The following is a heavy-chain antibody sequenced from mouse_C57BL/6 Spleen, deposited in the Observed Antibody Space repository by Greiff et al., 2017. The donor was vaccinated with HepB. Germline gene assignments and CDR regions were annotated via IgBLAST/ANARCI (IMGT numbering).Heavy chain of an antibody. CDR1: GYAFSSSW. Sequence: VQLQESGPELVKPGASVKISCKASGYAFSSSWMNWVKQRPGKGLEWIGRIYPGDGDTNYNGKFKGKATLTADKSSSTAYMQLSSLTSEDSAVYFCARKYDGYYPFDYWGQGTTLTVSS. D-gene: IGHD2-3*01. CDR2: IYPGDGDT. J-gene: IGHJ2*01. CDR3: ARKYDGYYPFDY. V-gene: IGHV1-82*01.